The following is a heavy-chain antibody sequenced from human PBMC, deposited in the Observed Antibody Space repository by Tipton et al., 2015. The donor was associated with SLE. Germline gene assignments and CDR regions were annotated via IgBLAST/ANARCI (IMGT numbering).Heavy chain of an antibody. J-gene: IGHJ3*02. CDR2: IYYSGST. D-gene: IGHD3-3*01. V-gene: IGHV4-59*01. CDR1: GGSFSTYY. CDR3: ASPFAGAFDI. Sequence: TLSLTCTVSGGSFSTYYWTWIRQPAGKGLEYIGYIYYSGSTNYNPSLKSRVTMSVDTSKNQFSLKLSSVTAADTAVYYCASPFAGAFDIWGQGTLVTVSS.